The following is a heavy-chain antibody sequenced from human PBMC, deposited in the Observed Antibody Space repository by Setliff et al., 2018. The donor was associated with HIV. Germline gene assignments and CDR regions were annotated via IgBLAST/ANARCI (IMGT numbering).Heavy chain of an antibody. J-gene: IGHJ4*02. Sequence: SETLSLTCNYSGNSFSGYHWNWIRQPAGKGLEWLGRIYYTGSTEYNPSLKSRLTMSMDTTKDQFSLRLVSLTTADTAVYYCARSIYGSGTYPLDVWGQGTLVTVSS. D-gene: IGHD3-10*01. CDR2: IYYTGST. CDR1: GNSFSGYH. CDR3: ARSIYGSGTYPLDV. V-gene: IGHV4-4*07.